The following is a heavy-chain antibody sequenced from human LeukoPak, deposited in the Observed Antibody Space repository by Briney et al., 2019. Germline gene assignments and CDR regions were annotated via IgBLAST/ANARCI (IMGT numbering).Heavy chain of an antibody. Sequence: PGGSLRLSCAASGFTFSRYWMTWVRQAPGQGLEWVATIRQDESEKYYVDSVKGRFAVSTDKTKNSLYLQQSSLTVEDTAVYYCARAGNFLGPYSSSCDYWGQGTLVTVSS. CDR3: ARAGNFLGPYSSSCDY. V-gene: IGHV3-7*03. CDR2: IRQDESEK. D-gene: IGHD6-6*01. CDR1: GFTFSRYW. J-gene: IGHJ4*02.